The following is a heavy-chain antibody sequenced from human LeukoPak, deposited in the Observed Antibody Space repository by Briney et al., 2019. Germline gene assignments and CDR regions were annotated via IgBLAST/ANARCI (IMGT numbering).Heavy chain of an antibody. CDR1: GGSLSGHY. CDR2: INHSGST. CDR3: ARSYRATYYYDSSGARRGFDP. V-gene: IGHV4-34*01. Sequence: SETLSLTCTVSGGSLSGHYWSWIRQPPGKGLEWIGEINHSGSTNYNPSLKSQATISVDTSKNQFSLKLSSVTAADAAVYYCARSYRATYYYDSSGARRGFDPWGQGTLVTVSS. D-gene: IGHD3-22*01. J-gene: IGHJ5*02.